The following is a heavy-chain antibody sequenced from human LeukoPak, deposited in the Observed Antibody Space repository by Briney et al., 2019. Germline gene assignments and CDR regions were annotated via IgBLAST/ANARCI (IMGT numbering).Heavy chain of an antibody. CDR2: INPSGGST. Sequence: GASVKVSCKASGYTFTSYYMHWVRQAPGQGLEWMGIINPSGGSTSYAQKFQGRVTMTRDTSTSTVYMELSSLRSEDTAVYYCARDVMVVAATEYLFDYWGQGTLVTVSS. V-gene: IGHV1-46*01. J-gene: IGHJ4*02. CDR1: GYTFTSYY. D-gene: IGHD2-15*01. CDR3: ARDVMVVAATEYLFDY.